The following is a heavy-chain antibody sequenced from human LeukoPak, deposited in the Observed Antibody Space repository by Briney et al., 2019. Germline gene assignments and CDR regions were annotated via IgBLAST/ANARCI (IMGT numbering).Heavy chain of an antibody. CDR3: ARSVRGNLDY. J-gene: IGHJ4*02. CDR2: ISAYNGNT. D-gene: IGHD3-22*01. V-gene: IGHV1-18*01. Sequence: ASVKVSCKAFGGTFSSYTISWVRQAPGQGLEWMGWISAYNGNTNYPQKLQGRVTMTTDTSTSTAYMELRSLRSDDTAVYYCARSVRGNLDYWGQGTLVTVSS. CDR1: GGTFSSYT.